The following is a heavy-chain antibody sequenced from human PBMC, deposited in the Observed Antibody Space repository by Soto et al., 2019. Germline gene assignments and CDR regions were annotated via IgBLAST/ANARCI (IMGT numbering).Heavy chain of an antibody. CDR3: ARAVRGSYYDY. J-gene: IGHJ4*02. V-gene: IGHV4-30-4*01. CDR1: GGSISSGDYY. D-gene: IGHD1-26*01. Sequence: SETLSLTCTVSGGSISSGDYYWSWIRQPPGKGLEWIGCIYYSGSTYYNPSLKSRVTISVDTSKNQFSLKLSSVTAADTAVYYCARAVRGSYYDYWGQGTLVTVSS. CDR2: IYYSGST.